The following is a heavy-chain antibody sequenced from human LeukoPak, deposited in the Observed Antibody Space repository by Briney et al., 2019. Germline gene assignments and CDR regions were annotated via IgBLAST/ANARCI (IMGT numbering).Heavy chain of an antibody. CDR3: ARVWFGELSIDY. D-gene: IGHD3-10*01. V-gene: IGHV4-30-4*01. Sequence: SETLSLTCTVSGGSISSGDYYWSWIRQPPGKGLEWIGYIYYSGSTYYNPSLKSRVTISVDTSKNQLSLKLSSVTAADTAVYYCARVWFGELSIDYWGQGTLVTVSS. J-gene: IGHJ4*02. CDR1: GGSISSGDYY. CDR2: IYYSGST.